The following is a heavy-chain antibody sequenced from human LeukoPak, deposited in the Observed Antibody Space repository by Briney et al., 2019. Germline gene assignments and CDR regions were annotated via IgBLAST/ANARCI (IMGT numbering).Heavy chain of an antibody. Sequence: GESLKLSCNGSGYSFTSYWIGWVRQLPGKGLEWMGIIYPGDSDTRYSPSFQGQVTISADKSISTAYLQWSSLTASDTAMYYCARHRPAAAGYYYYYMDVWGKGTTVTVSS. CDR2: IYPGDSDT. D-gene: IGHD2-2*01. V-gene: IGHV5-51*01. CDR3: ARHRPAAAGYYYYYMDV. CDR1: GYSFTSYW. J-gene: IGHJ6*03.